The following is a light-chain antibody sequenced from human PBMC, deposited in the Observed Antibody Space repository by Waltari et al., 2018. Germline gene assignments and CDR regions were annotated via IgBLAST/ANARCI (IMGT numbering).Light chain of an antibody. CDR2: DVS. V-gene: IGLV2-14*01. Sequence: QSALTQPASVSGSPGQSVTIFCTGTSNDVGGYNSVSWYQVRRGQAPRVIIYDVSDRTSVVSDCFSGSKSSNSASLHMAGLQADDEAGLCCSSQSSHHVVQIGVGSKLTDL. J-gene: IGLJ2*01. CDR1: SNDVGGYNS. CDR3: SSQSSHHVVQ.